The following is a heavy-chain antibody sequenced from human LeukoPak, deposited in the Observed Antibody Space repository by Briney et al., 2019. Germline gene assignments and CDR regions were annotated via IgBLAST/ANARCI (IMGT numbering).Heavy chain of an antibody. J-gene: IGHJ4*02. Sequence: GASVKVSCKASGYTFTSYAMHWVRQAPGQRLEWMGWINAGNGNTNYAQKLQGRVTMTTDTSTSTAYMELRSLRSDDTAVYYCARDGLKWFGELLLWGQGTLVTVSS. V-gene: IGHV1-3*01. D-gene: IGHD3-10*01. CDR2: INAGNGNT. CDR3: ARDGLKWFGELLL. CDR1: GYTFTSYA.